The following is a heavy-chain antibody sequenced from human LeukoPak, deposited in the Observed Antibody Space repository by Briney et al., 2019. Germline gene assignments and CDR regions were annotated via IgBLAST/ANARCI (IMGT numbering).Heavy chain of an antibody. V-gene: IGHV3-23*01. CDR2: ISGSGGST. CDR3: AKQIVVVVPAAMYATTFDI. CDR1: GFTFSSYA. D-gene: IGHD2-2*01. Sequence: GGSLRLSCAASGFTFSSYAMSWVRQAPGKGLEWVSAISGSGGSTYYADSVKGRFTISRDNSKNTLYLQMNSLRAEDTAVYYCAKQIVVVVPAAMYATTFDIWGKGKMVTVSS. J-gene: IGHJ3*02.